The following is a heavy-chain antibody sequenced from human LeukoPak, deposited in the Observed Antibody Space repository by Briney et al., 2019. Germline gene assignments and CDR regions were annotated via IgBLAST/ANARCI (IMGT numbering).Heavy chain of an antibody. Sequence: GGSLRLSCAASGFTFDDYAMHWVRQAPGKGLEWVSGISWNSGSIGYADSVKGRFTISRDNSKNTLYLQMNSLRAEDTTVYYCARSLITIFGVVMEAFDIWGQGTMVTVSS. V-gene: IGHV3-9*01. CDR1: GFTFDDYA. D-gene: IGHD3-3*01. J-gene: IGHJ3*02. CDR2: ISWNSGSI. CDR3: ARSLITIFGVVMEAFDI.